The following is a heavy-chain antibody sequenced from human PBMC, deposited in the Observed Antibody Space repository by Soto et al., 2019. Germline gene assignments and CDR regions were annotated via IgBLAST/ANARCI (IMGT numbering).Heavy chain of an antibody. V-gene: IGHV4-59*01. CDR2: IYYSGST. CDR3: AREGSAGPYGSGSYYDNWFDP. CDR1: GGSISSYY. D-gene: IGHD3-10*01. Sequence: PSETLSLTCTVSGGSISSYYWSWIRQPPWKGLEWFGYIYYSGSTNYNPSLKSRVTISVDTSKNQFSLKLSSVTAADTAVYYCAREGSAGPYGSGSYYDNWFDPWGQGTLVTVSS. J-gene: IGHJ5*02.